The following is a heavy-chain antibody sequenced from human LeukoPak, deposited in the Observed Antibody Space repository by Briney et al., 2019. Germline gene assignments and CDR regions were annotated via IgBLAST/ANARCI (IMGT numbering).Heavy chain of an antibody. CDR3: ARVGSGYVNFDY. CDR2: MYYSGST. CDR1: GGSISSGGYY. J-gene: IGHJ4*02. Sequence: PSQTLSLTCTVSGGSISSGGYYWSWIRQPPGKGLEWIGYMYYSGSTNCNPSLKSRVTISVDTSKNQFSLKLSSVTAADTAVYYCARVGSGYVNFDYWGQGTLVTVSS. D-gene: IGHD5-12*01. V-gene: IGHV4-31*03.